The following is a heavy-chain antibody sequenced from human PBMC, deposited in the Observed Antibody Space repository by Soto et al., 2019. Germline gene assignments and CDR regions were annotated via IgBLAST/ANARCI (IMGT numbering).Heavy chain of an antibody. D-gene: IGHD1-26*01. V-gene: IGHV4-59*08. J-gene: IGHJ4*02. Sequence: SXGSISSYYWSWIRQPPGKGLEWIGYIYYSGSTTYNPSLKSRVTISVDTSKNQFSLKLSSVTAADTAVYYCARLGGSYAVPHFDYWGQGTLVTVSS. CDR1: XGSISSYY. CDR3: ARLGGSYAVPHFDY. CDR2: IYYSGST.